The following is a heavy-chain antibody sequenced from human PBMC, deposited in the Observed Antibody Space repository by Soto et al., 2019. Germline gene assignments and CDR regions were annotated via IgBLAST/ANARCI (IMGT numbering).Heavy chain of an antibody. Sequence: EVQLVESGGGLVKPGGSLRLSCAASGFTFSNAWMSWVRQAPGKGLEWVGRIKSKTDGGTTDYAAPMKGRFTISRDDSKNTLYLQMNSLKTEDTAVYYCTTDLYGDEYCSGGSCYSDYWGQGTLVTVSS. CDR2: IKSKTDGGTT. J-gene: IGHJ4*02. V-gene: IGHV3-15*01. CDR1: GFTFSNAW. CDR3: TTDLYGDEYCSGGSCYSDY. D-gene: IGHD2-15*01.